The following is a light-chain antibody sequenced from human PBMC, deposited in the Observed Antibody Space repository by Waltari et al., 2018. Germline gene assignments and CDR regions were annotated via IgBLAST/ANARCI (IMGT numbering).Light chain of an antibody. V-gene: IGKV4-1*01. CDR3: QQYYKSRT. CDR2: WAS. CDR1: QSVLYTSNNKNY. J-gene: IGKJ2*01. Sequence: DIVMNQSPDSLAVSLGETATLHCNSRQSVLYTSNNKNYLGWYQQKPGRPPKLLFYWASTRESGVPDRFSAGGSGTDFTLTISSLQAEDVAIYYCQQYYKSRTFGQGTKLEIK.